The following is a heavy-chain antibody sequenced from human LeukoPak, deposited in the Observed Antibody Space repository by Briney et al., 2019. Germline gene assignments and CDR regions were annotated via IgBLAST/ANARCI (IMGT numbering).Heavy chain of an antibody. J-gene: IGHJ4*02. Sequence: QPGGPLRLSCAASGFTFSSYGMHWVRQAPGKGLEWVAFIRYDGSNKYYADSVKGRFTISRDNSKNTLYLQMNSLRAEDTAVYYWAKDKNVDIVATGAGAIDYWGQGTLVTVSS. D-gene: IGHD5-12*01. CDR3: AKDKNVDIVATGAGAIDY. CDR1: GFTFSSYG. V-gene: IGHV3-30*02. CDR2: IRYDGSNK.